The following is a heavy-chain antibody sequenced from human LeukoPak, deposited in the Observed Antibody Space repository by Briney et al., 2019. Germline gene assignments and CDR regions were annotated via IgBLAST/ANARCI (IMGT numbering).Heavy chain of an antibody. CDR3: ARDGIGMATIDY. V-gene: IGHV4-31*03. D-gene: IGHD5-24*01. Sequence: SQTLSLTCTVSGASISSGGYYWSWIRQHPGKGLEWIGYIYYSGSTNYNPSLKSRVTISVDTSKNQFSLKLSSVTAADTAVYYCARDGIGMATIDYWGQGTLVTVSS. J-gene: IGHJ4*02. CDR1: GASISSGGYY. CDR2: IYYSGST.